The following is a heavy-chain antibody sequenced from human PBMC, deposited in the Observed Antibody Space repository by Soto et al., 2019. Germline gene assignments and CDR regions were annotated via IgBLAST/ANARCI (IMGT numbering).Heavy chain of an antibody. V-gene: IGHV4-30-2*01. CDR3: ARRAAMGYTNNWFDP. Sequence: SETQSLTCAVSGGSIRRGGYSWSWIRQPPGKGLEWIGYIYHSGSTYYNPSLKSRVTISVDRSKNQFSLKLSSVSAADTAVYYCARRAAMGYTNNWFDPWGQGTLVTVSS. CDR1: GGSIRRGGYS. D-gene: IGHD5-12*01. J-gene: IGHJ5*02. CDR2: IYHSGST.